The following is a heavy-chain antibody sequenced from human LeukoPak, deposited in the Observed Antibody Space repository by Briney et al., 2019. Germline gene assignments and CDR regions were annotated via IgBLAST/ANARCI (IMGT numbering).Heavy chain of an antibody. J-gene: IGHJ4*02. D-gene: IGHD1/OR15-1a*01. CDR3: ATSESQTRFDY. CDR1: DSIFTTHW. V-gene: IGHV5-51*01. CDR2: IFPGDSDT. Sequence: GESLKISCKGPDSIFTTHWIGWVRPLPGKGLDWMGIIFPGDSDTTYSPSFQGQVTISADKSTSTAYLQWNSLKASDTAIYYCATSESQTRFDYWGQGTLVTVSS.